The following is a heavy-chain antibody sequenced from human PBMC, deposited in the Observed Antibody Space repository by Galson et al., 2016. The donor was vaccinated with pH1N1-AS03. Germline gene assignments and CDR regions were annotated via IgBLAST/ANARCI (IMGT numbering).Heavy chain of an antibody. CDR3: AREPWGSTQGEY. V-gene: IGHV3-33*01. D-gene: IGHD3-16*01. J-gene: IGHJ4*02. CDR1: GFTFSSYA. CDR2: LWHDGNTQ. Sequence: SLRLSCAASGFTFSSYAIHWVRQAPGMGLDWVAVLWHDGNTQYYADSVKGRFIISRDNSKSTVSLQMNRLRAEDTAVYFCAREPWGSTQGEYWGQGTLVTVSS.